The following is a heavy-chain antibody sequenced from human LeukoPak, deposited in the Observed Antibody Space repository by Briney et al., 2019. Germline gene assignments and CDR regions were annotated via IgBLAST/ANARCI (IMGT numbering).Heavy chain of an antibody. Sequence: PGGSLRLSCAASGFTFSDYYMSWVRQAPGKGLEWVSVIYSGGSTYYADSVKGRFTISRDNSKNTLYLQMNSLRAEDTAVYYCARERNYYFDYWGQGTLVTVSP. V-gene: IGHV3-53*01. CDR1: GFTFSDYY. J-gene: IGHJ4*02. CDR3: ARERNYYFDY. CDR2: IYSGGST.